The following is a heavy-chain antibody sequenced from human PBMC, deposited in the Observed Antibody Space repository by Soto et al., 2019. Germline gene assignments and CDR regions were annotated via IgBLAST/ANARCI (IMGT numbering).Heavy chain of an antibody. D-gene: IGHD6-25*01. CDR1: GFTSSSYG. CDR3: ASEDSGWRTNEEYFHY. Sequence: EVQLLESGGGLVQPGGSLRLSCAASGFTSSSYGMTWVRQAPGKGLKWVSSISANGDATHYADTMQGRFTISRDNSENTLFLDMSSLRAEDTAIYYCASEDSGWRTNEEYFHYWGHGTLVTVSS. V-gene: IGHV3-23*01. J-gene: IGHJ4*01. CDR2: ISANGDAT.